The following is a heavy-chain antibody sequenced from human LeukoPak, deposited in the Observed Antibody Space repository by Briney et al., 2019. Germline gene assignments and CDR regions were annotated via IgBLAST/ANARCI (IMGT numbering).Heavy chain of an antibody. CDR1: GGSFSGYY. CDR2: INHSGST. Sequence: SETLSLTCAVYGGSFSGYYWSWIRQPPGKGLEWIGEINHSGSTNYNPSLKSRVTISVDTSKNQFSLKLSSVTAADTAVYYCARGREERHYYDSSGYYDYWGQGTLVTVSS. CDR3: ARGREERHYYDSSGYYDY. J-gene: IGHJ4*02. V-gene: IGHV4-34*01. D-gene: IGHD3-22*01.